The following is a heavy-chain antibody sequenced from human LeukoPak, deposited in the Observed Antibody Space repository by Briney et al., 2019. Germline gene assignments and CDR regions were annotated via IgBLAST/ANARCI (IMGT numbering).Heavy chain of an antibody. CDR2: ISGSGGST. CDR3: AKAGSVSYSNYRLGMDV. D-gene: IGHD4-11*01. V-gene: IGHV3-23*01. J-gene: IGHJ6*03. Sequence: GGSLRLSCAASGFTFSSYAMSWVRQAPGKGLEWVSAISGSGGSTYYADSVKGRFTISRDNSKNTLYLQMNSLRAEDTAVYYCAKAGSVSYSNYRLGMDVWGKGTTVTVSS. CDR1: GFTFSSYA.